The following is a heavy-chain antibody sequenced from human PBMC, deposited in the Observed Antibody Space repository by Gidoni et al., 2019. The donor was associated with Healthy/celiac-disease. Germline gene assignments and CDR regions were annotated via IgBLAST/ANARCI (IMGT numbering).Heavy chain of an antibody. V-gene: IGHV3-49*03. CDR1: GFTFGYYA. D-gene: IGHD2-15*01. J-gene: IGHJ5*02. CDR3: TRELYCSGGSCYSGWFDP. Sequence: EVQLVESGGGLVQPGRSLSLSCTASGFTFGYYALSWFRQAPGKGLEWVGFIRSKAYGGTTEYAASVKGRFTISRDDSKSIAYLQMNSLKTEDTAVYYCTRELYCSGGSCYSGWFDPWGQGTLVTVSS. CDR2: IRSKAYGGTT.